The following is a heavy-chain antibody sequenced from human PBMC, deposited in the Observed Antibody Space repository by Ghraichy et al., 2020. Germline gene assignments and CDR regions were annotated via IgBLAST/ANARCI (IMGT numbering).Heavy chain of an antibody. D-gene: IGHD2-21*01. CDR1: GFTFSNYW. CDR2: IKPDGSEK. CDR3: ARPPYSGGECCLDY. J-gene: IGHJ4*02. Sequence: GGSLRLSCEVSGFTFSNYWMTWVRQAPGKGLEWVGNIKPDGSEKYYVDSVKGRFSISRDNAKNSLYLQMNSLRAEDTAIYYCARPPYSGGECCLDYWGQGTLVTVSS. V-gene: IGHV3-7*03.